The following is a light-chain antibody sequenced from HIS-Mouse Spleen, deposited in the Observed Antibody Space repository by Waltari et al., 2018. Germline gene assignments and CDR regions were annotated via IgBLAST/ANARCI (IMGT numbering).Light chain of an antibody. V-gene: IGLV1-47*01. J-gene: IGLJ2*01. CDR3: AAWDDSLSGPV. CDR2: RNN. CDR1: SSNIGSNY. Sequence: QSVLTQPPSASGTPGQRVTISCSGSSSNIGSNYVYWYQQLPGTAPKLLIYRNNQRPSAVPDRFSGSKSGPSASLAISGLRSEDEADYYCAAWDDSLSGPVFGGGTKLTVL.